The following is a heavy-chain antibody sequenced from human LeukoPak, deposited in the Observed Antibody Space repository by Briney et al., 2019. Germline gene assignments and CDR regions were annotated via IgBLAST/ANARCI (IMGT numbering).Heavy chain of an antibody. CDR1: GFTFSSYS. Sequence: GGSLRLSCAASGFTFSSYSMNWVRQAPGKGLEWVSSISSSSSYIYYADSVKGRFTISRDNAKNSLYLQMNSLGAEDTAVYYCAREGAGYYYDSSGHLDYWGQGTLVTVSS. CDR3: AREGAGYYYDSSGHLDY. D-gene: IGHD3-22*01. CDR2: ISSSSSYI. J-gene: IGHJ4*02. V-gene: IGHV3-21*01.